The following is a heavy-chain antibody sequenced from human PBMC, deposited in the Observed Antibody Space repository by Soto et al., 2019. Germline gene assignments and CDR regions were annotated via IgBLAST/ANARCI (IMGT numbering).Heavy chain of an antibody. V-gene: IGHV3-30*18. CDR2: VSHDGRNT. Sequence: VQLVESGGGVVQPGRSLRLSCAASGFTFSDYAMHWVRQAPGKGLEWVAVVSHDGRNTHYADSVKGRFTISRDSSKNTVSLEMTSLIAEDTAVYYCXKGGXXXLVRSDFNCWGQGALVTVSS. D-gene: IGHD6-19*01. J-gene: IGHJ4*02. CDR3: XKGGXXXLVRSDFNC. CDR1: GFTFSDYA.